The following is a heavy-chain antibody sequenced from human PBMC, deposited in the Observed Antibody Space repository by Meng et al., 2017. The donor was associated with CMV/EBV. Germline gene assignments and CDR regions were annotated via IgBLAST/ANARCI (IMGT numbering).Heavy chain of an antibody. CDR2: IKQDGSEK. V-gene: IGHV3-7*01. Sequence: LSLTCAASGFTFSSYWMSWVRQAPGKGLEWVANIKQDGSEKYYVDSVKGRFTISRDNAKNSLYLQMNSLRAEDTAVYYCARGDVPAPPFPYYYGMDVWAKGPRSPSP. J-gene: IGHJ6*02. CDR1: GFTFSSYW. CDR3: ARGDVPAPPFPYYYGMDV. D-gene: IGHD2-2*01.